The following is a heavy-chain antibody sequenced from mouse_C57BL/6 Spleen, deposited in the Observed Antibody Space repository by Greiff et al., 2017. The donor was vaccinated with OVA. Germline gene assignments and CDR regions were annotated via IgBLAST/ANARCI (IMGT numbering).Heavy chain of an antibody. Sequence: EVQLQESGGGLVQPGGSLSLSCAASGFTFTDYYMSWVRQPPGKALEWLGFIRNKANGYTTEYSASVKGRFTISRDNSQSILYLQMNALRAEDSATYYCARYPYDVGAMDYWGQGTSVTVSS. V-gene: IGHV7-3*01. J-gene: IGHJ4*01. CDR1: GFTFTDYY. CDR3: ARYPYDVGAMDY. D-gene: IGHD2-3*01. CDR2: IRNKANGYTT.